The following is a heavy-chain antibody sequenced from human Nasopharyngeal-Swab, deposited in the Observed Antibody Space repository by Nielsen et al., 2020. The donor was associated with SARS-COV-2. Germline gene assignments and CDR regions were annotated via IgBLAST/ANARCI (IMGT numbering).Heavy chain of an antibody. CDR3: ARMEGYGSGTYGDY. J-gene: IGHJ4*02. D-gene: IGHD3-10*01. V-gene: IGHV3-48*02. CDR2: ISSSSSTI. Sequence: GESLKISCAASGFTFSSYSMNWVRQAPGKGLEWVSYISSSSSTIYYADSVKGRFTISRDNAKNSLYLQMNSLRDEDTAVYYCARMEGYGSGTYGDYWGQGTLVTVSS. CDR1: GFTFSSYS.